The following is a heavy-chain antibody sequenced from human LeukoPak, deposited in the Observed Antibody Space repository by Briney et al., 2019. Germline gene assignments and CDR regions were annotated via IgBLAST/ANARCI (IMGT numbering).Heavy chain of an antibody. Sequence: ASVEVSCKASGYTLTSYFIHWVRQAPGQGLEWMGIINPSGGSTSYAQKFQGRVTMTRDTSTSTVYMELSSLRSEDTAVYYCARDQDWNYAFDIWGQGTMVTVS. V-gene: IGHV1-46*01. CDR2: INPSGGST. D-gene: IGHD1-7*01. J-gene: IGHJ3*02. CDR1: GYTLTSYF. CDR3: ARDQDWNYAFDI.